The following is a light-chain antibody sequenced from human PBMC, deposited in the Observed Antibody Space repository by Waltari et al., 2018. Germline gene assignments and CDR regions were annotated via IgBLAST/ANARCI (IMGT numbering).Light chain of an antibody. CDR1: QGVSVW. Sequence: DVQMTQSPSTLSASVGDRVTITCRASQGVSVWLAWYQQKPGKAPNLLIYAASSLESGVPSRFSGSGSGTEFTLTISGLQPDDFATYYCQQYNSYSTFGQGTKVEIK. J-gene: IGKJ1*01. CDR3: QQYNSYST. CDR2: AAS. V-gene: IGKV1-5*03.